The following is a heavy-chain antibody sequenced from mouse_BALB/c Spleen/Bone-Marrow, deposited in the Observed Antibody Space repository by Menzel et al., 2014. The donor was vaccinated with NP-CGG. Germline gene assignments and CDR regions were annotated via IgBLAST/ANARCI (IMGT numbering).Heavy chain of an antibody. CDR2: ISSGSGTI. V-gene: IGHV5-17*02. Sequence: EVMLVESGGDLVQPGGSRKLSCAASGFTFSSFGTHWVRQAPEKGLEWVAYISSGSGTIYYADTVKGRFTISRDNPKNTLFLQMTSLRSEDTAMYYCARGDYGNQYFFDYWGQGTTLTVSS. CDR1: GFTFSSFG. CDR3: ARGDYGNQYFFDY. J-gene: IGHJ2*01. D-gene: IGHD2-1*01.